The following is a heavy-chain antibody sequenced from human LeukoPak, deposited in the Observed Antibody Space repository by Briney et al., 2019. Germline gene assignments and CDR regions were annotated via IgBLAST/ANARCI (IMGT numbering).Heavy chain of an antibody. J-gene: IGHJ5*02. V-gene: IGHV4-39*07. D-gene: IGHD4-17*01. CDR1: GGSISSGGYS. CDR3: ARADGDYQSSYNWFDP. Sequence: SETLSLTCAVSGGSISSGGYSWSWIRQPPGKGLEWIGSIYHSGSTYYNPSLKSRVTISVDTSKNQFSLKLSSVTAADTAVYYCARADGDYQSSYNWFDPWGQGTLVTVSS. CDR2: IYHSGST.